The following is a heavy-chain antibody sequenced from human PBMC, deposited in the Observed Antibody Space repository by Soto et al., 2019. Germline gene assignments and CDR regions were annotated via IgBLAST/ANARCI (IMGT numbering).Heavy chain of an antibody. CDR2: ISYDGSNK. V-gene: IGHV3-30-3*01. Sequence: PGGSLRLSCAASGFTFSSYAMHWVRQAPGKGLEWVAVISYDGSNKYYADSVKGRFTISRDNSKNTLYLQMNSLRAEDTAVYYCAREGVSGSYYPSPGDYYYYYGMDVWGQGTTVTVSS. D-gene: IGHD3-10*01. J-gene: IGHJ6*02. CDR1: GFTFSSYA. CDR3: AREGVSGSYYPSPGDYYYYYGMDV.